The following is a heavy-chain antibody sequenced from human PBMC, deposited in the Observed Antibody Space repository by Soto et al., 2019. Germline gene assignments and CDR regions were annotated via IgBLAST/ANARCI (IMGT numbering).Heavy chain of an antibody. D-gene: IGHD6-25*01. CDR1: GFTVSNTY. Sequence: AGSLRLSCAVSGFTVSNTYMSWVRQAPGKGLEWISVIYRGLATYYADSVKGRFTISRDVSTNTVYLQMNSLTTEDTAVYFCARDRSDSSRADSFDIWGQGTMVTV. CDR3: ARDRSDSSRADSFDI. J-gene: IGHJ3*02. V-gene: IGHV3-53*01. CDR2: IYRGLAT.